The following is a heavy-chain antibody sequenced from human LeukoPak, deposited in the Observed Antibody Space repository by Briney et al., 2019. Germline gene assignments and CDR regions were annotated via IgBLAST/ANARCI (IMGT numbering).Heavy chain of an antibody. D-gene: IGHD3-16*02. V-gene: IGHV1-46*01. Sequence: GASVIVSCKASGYTFRQYSISWVRQAPGQGLEWMGLINPSGSSTLYAQKFQGRVTMTRHMSTTTDYMELSSLRSEDTAVYYCARDNSVGDIAWWFDPWGQGTLVTVSS. CDR2: INPSGSST. CDR3: ARDNSVGDIAWWFDP. J-gene: IGHJ5*02. CDR1: GYTFRQYS.